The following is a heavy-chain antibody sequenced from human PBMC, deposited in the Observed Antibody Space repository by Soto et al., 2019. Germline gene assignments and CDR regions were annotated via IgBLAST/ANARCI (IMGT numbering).Heavy chain of an antibody. CDR2: ISAFNGNT. CDR3: ARSYYLADAFDV. V-gene: IGHV1-18*01. CDR1: GFRFSDYG. D-gene: IGHD3-16*01. J-gene: IGHJ3*01. Sequence: QAQPVQSGAELRKPGASVRVSCRASGFRFSDYGFYWLRQAPGQGLEWMGWISAFNGNTETAQGLQDRVTMTTDSSTTTAHMDLTNVATEDTAIYYCARSYYLADAFDVWGQGTMVTVSS.